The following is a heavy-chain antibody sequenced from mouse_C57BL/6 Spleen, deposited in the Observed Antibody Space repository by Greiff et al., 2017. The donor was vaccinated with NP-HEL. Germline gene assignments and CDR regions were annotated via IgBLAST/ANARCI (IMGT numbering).Heavy chain of an antibody. V-gene: IGHV5-17*01. Sequence: EVQLVESGGGLVKPGGSLKLSCAASGFTFSDYGMHWVRQSPEKGLEWVAYISSGSSTIYYADTVKGRFTISRDNAKNTLFMQMTSLRSEATAMYYCARRTWFAYWGQGTLVTVSA. CDR2: ISSGSSTI. CDR1: GFTFSDYG. J-gene: IGHJ3*01. CDR3: ARRTWFAY.